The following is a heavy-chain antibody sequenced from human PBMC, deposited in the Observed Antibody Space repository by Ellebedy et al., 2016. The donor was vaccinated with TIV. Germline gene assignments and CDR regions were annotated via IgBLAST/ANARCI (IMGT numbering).Heavy chain of an antibody. D-gene: IGHD3-22*01. CDR1: GYTFTGYY. CDR2: INPNSGGT. J-gene: IGHJ4*02. V-gene: IGHV1-2*02. Sequence: AASVKVSCKASGYTFTGYYMHWVRQAPGQGLEWMGWINPNSGGTNYAQKFQGRVTMTRDTSISTAYMELSRLRSDDTAVYYCARGGRRGSTMIVVVITTPLDYWGQGTLVTVSS. CDR3: ARGGRRGSTMIVVVITTPLDY.